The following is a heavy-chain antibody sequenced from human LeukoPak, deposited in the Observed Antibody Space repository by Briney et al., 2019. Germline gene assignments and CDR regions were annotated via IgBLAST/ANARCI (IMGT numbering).Heavy chain of an antibody. J-gene: IGHJ2*01. CDR2: INHSGST. Sequence: SETLSLTCAVYGGSFSGYYWSWIRQPPGKGLEWIGEINHSGSTNYNPSLKSRVTISGDPSKNQFSLRVSSVTAADTAVYYCARGVLGPYYFDLWGRGTLVTVSS. CDR3: ARGVLGPYYFDL. V-gene: IGHV4-34*01. CDR1: GGSFSGYY. D-gene: IGHD7-27*01.